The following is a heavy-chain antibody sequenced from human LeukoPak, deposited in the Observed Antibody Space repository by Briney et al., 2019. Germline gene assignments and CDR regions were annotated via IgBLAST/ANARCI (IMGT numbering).Heavy chain of an antibody. Sequence: GASVKVSCKASGYTFTGYYMHWVRQAPGLGLEWMGWINPNSGGTNYAQKFQGRVTMTRDTPISTAYMELSRLRSDDTAVYYCARGAPYSSGPTDYYYYGMDVWGQGTTVTVSS. CDR1: GYTFTGYY. CDR2: INPNSGGT. CDR3: ARGAPYSSGPTDYYYYGMDV. V-gene: IGHV1-2*02. D-gene: IGHD6-19*01. J-gene: IGHJ6*02.